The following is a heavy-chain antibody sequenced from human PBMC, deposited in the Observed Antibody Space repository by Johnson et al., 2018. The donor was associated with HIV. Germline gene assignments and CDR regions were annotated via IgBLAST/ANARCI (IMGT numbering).Heavy chain of an antibody. CDR2: ISYDGSNK. Sequence: QVQLVESGGGVVQPGRSLRLSCTASQFSFSNYGMHWVRQAPGKGLEWVAVISYDGSNKYYADSVKGRFTISRDNSKNTLYLQMNSLRAEDTAVYYCAKVLTASTSWLDDAFEICGQGTMVTVSS. V-gene: IGHV3-30*18. J-gene: IGHJ3*02. D-gene: IGHD6-13*01. CDR1: QFSFSNYG. CDR3: AKVLTASTSWLDDAFEI.